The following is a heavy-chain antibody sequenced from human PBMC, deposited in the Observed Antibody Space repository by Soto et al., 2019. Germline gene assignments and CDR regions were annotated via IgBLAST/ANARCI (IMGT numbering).Heavy chain of an antibody. CDR1: GFSLSTSGMC. J-gene: IGHJ6*02. Sequence: SGPTLVNPTQTLTLTCTFSGFSLSTSGMCVSWIRQPPGKALEWLALIDWDDDKYYSTSLKTRLTISKDTSKNQVVLTMTNMDPVDTATYYCAHSHVGSSSWYGMDVWGQGTTVTVSS. CDR2: IDWDDDK. D-gene: IGHD6-13*01. CDR3: AHSHVGSSSWYGMDV. V-gene: IGHV2-70*12.